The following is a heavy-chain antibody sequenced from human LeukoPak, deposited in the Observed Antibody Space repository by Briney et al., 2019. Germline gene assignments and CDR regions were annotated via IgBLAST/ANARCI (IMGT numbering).Heavy chain of an antibody. J-gene: IGHJ5*02. Sequence: GGSLRLSCAASGFTFSSYWMSWVRQAPGKGLEWVANIKQDESEKYYVDSVKGRFTISRDNAKNSLYLQMNSLRAEDTAVYYCARDRRYCSSTSCSQNNWFDPWGQGTLVTVSS. D-gene: IGHD2-2*01. CDR3: ARDRRYCSSTSCSQNNWFDP. CDR1: GFTFSSYW. V-gene: IGHV3-7*01. CDR2: IKQDESEK.